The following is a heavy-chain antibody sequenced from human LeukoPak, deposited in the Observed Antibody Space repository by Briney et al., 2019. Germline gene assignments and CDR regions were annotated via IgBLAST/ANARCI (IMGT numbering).Heavy chain of an antibody. CDR3: TKDVVPDSGWDLDY. D-gene: IGHD6-19*01. V-gene: IGHV3-23*01. Sequence: PGGALRLSCAASGFTFSTYSMTWGRPGPGKGLEWGSSIYPNGGSTFYADSVKGRFTISRDNSKNTLYLQMSSLRTEDTAIYYCTKDVVPDSGWDLDYWGQGTLVTVSS. CDR2: IYPNGGST. CDR1: GFTFSTYS. J-gene: IGHJ4*02.